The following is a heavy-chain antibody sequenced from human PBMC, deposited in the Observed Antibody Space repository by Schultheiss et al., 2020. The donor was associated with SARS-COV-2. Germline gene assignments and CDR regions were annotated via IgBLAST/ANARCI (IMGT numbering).Heavy chain of an antibody. CDR1: GYTFTSYA. Sequence: ASVKVSCKASGYTFTSYAMHWVRQAPGQRLEWMGWINAGNGKTNYAQKLQGRVTMTTDTSTSTAYMELRSLRSDDTAVYYCARVDILTGSVWFDPWGQGTLVTVSS. V-gene: IGHV1-3*01. CDR2: INAGNGKT. J-gene: IGHJ5*02. D-gene: IGHD3-9*01. CDR3: ARVDILTGSVWFDP.